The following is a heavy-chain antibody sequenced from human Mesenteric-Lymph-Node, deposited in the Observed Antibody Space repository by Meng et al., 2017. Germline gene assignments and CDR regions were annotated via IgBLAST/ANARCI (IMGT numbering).Heavy chain of an antibody. V-gene: IGHV4-39*07. D-gene: IGHD6-19*01. CDR2: IYYSGST. Sequence: SETLSLTCTVSGGSISSSSYYWGWIRQPPGKGLEWIGSIYYSGSTYYNPSLKSRVTISVDTSKNQFSLKLSSVTAADTAVYYCARALKPLYSSGWYRNYYGMDVWGQGTTVTVSS. CDR1: GGSISSSSYY. CDR3: ARALKPLYSSGWYRNYYGMDV. J-gene: IGHJ6*02.